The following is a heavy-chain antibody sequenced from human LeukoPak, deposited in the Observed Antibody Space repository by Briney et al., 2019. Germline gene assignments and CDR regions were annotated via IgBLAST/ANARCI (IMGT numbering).Heavy chain of an antibody. CDR2: IIPILGIA. Sequence: SVKVSCKASGGTFSSYAISWVRQAPGQGLEWMGRIIPILGIANYAQKFKGRVTITADKSTSTAYMELSSLRSEDTAVYYCARVLPAQGYDWAFDIWGQGTMVTVSS. D-gene: IGHD5-12*01. V-gene: IGHV1-69*04. CDR1: GGTFSSYA. J-gene: IGHJ3*02. CDR3: ARVLPAQGYDWAFDI.